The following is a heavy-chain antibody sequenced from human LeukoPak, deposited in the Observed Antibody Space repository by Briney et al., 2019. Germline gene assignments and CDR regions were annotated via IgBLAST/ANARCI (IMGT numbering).Heavy chain of an antibody. V-gene: IGHV3-11*01. D-gene: IGHD4-23*01. CDR3: AREQDYGGNHDAFDI. J-gene: IGHJ3*02. CDR2: ISSSGSTI. CDR1: RFTFSDYY. Sequence: GGSLRLSCAASRFTFSDYYMSWIRQAPGKGLEWVSYISSSGSTIYYADSVKGRFTISRDNAKNSLYLQMNSLRAEDTAVYYCAREQDYGGNHDAFDIWGQGTMVTVSS.